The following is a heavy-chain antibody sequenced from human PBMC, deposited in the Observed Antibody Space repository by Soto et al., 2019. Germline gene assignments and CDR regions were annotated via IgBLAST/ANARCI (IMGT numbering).Heavy chain of an antibody. CDR3: ARDLVEYSSSPWSQPYHYYGMDV. V-gene: IGHV1-69*12. CDR1: GGTFSSYA. J-gene: IGHJ6*02. Sequence: QVQLVQSGAEVKKPGSSVKVSCKASGGTFSSYAISWVRQAPGQGLEWMGGIIPIFGTANYAQKFQGRVTITADESTSTAYMELSSLRSEDTAVYYCARDLVEYSSSPWSQPYHYYGMDVWGQGTTVTVSS. D-gene: IGHD6-6*01. CDR2: IIPIFGTA.